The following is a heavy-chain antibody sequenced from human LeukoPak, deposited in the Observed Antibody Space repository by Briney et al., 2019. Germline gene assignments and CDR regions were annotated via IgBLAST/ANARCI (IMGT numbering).Heavy chain of an antibody. CDR3: TTDDAGATLYYFDY. Sequence: PGGSLRLSCAASGFTFSNAWMSWVRQAPGKGLEWVGRIKSKTDGGTTDYAAPVKGRFTISRDDSKNTLYLQMNSLKTEDTAVYYCTTDDAGATLYYFDYWGQGTLVTVSS. V-gene: IGHV3-15*01. CDR1: GFTFSNAW. J-gene: IGHJ4*02. D-gene: IGHD1-26*01. CDR2: IKSKTDGGTT.